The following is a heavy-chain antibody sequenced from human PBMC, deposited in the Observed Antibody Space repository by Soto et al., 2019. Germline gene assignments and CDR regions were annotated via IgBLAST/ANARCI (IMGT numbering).Heavy chain of an antibody. Sequence: GESLKISWKGSGYSFTMYWIGWVRQMPGKGLEWMGIIYPGDSDTRYSPSFQGQVTISADKSISTAYLQWSSLEASDNAMYSCARQQRDMATINHHAFDIWGQRTMVTVSS. CDR2: IYPGDSDT. CDR3: ARQQRDMATINHHAFDI. CDR1: GYSFTMYW. J-gene: IGHJ3*02. D-gene: IGHD5-12*01. V-gene: IGHV5-51*01.